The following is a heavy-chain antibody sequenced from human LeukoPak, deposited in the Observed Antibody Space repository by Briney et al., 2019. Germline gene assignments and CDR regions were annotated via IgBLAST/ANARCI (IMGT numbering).Heavy chain of an antibody. CDR3: AKPHYYYDSSGYGY. Sequence: GASVKVSCKASGYTFTGYYMHWVQQAPGQGLEWMGWINPNSGGTNYAQKFQGRVTMTRDTSISTAYMELSRLRSDDTAVYYCAKPHYYYDSSGYGYWGQGTLVTVSS. J-gene: IGHJ4*02. V-gene: IGHV1-2*02. CDR2: INPNSGGT. D-gene: IGHD3-22*01. CDR1: GYTFTGYY.